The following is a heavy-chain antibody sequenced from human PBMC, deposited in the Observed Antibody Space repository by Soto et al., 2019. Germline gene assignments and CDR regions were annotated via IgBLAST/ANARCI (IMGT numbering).Heavy chain of an antibody. Sequence: PGESLKISCKGSGYKFSTYWIAWVRQMPGKGLEFMGVVYPSTSQATYSPSFQGQVTISADKSINTAYLEWCGLKASDTAMYYCARLSTIQTVRTETDLLGQEKLLSISS. CDR2: VYPSTSQA. CDR1: GYKFSTYW. D-gene: IGHD3-3*01. J-gene: IGHJ5*02. V-gene: IGHV5-51*01. CDR3: ARLSTIQTVRTETDL.